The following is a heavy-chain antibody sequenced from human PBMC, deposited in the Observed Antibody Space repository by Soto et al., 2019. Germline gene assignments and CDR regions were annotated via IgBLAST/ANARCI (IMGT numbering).Heavy chain of an antibody. Sequence: EVQLLESEGGLVQPGGSLRLSCAASGFTFSSYAMSWVRQAPGKGLEWVSAISGSGGSTYYADSVKGRFTISRDNSKNTLYLQMNSLRAEDTAVYYCAKAYYPSPYYYYYGMDVWGQGTTVTVSS. V-gene: IGHV3-23*01. CDR1: GFTFSSYA. CDR3: AKAYYPSPYYYYYGMDV. J-gene: IGHJ6*02. D-gene: IGHD3-10*01. CDR2: ISGSGGST.